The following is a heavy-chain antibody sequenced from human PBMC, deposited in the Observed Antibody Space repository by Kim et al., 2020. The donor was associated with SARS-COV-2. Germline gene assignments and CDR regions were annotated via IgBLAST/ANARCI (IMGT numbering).Heavy chain of an antibody. V-gene: IGHV4-59*13. CDR3: ARGRPSYSDVTSVFTP. CDR1: GGSMSSYY. CDR2: VFYSGTA. D-gene: IGHD5-12*01. J-gene: IGHJ5*02. Sequence: SETLSLTCSVSGGSMSSYYWTWIRQTPDKGLQWIGDVFYSGTANYNPSLKSRVTMSLDVSKNQFSLTVLSVTTADTAVYYCARGRPSYSDVTSVFTPWGRGALVTVSS.